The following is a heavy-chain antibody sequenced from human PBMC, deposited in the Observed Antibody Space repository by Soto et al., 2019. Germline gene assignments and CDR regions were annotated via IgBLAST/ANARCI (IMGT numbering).Heavy chain of an antibody. D-gene: IGHD6-6*01. CDR3: ARVCVRDSSSSDYYYYGMDV. CDR1: GGTFSSYA. CDR2: IIPIFGTA. Sequence: VKVSCKASGGTFSSYAISWVRQAPGQGLEWMGGIIPIFGTANYAQKFQGRVTITTDESTSTAYMELSSLRSEDTAVYYCARVCVRDSSSSDYYYYGMDVWGQGTTVTVSS. J-gene: IGHJ6*02. V-gene: IGHV1-69*13.